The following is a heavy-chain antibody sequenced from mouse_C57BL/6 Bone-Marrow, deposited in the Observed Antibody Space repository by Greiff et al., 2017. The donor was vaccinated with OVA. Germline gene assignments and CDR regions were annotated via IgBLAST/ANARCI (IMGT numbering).Heavy chain of an antibody. D-gene: IGHD1-1*01. CDR3: AREGYYYGSSLFAY. J-gene: IGHJ3*01. Sequence: QVHVKQPGAELVRPGTSVKLSCKASGYTFTSYWMHWVKQRPGQGFEWIGVIDPSDSYTNYNQKFKGKATLTVDTSSSTAYMQLSSLTSEDSAVYYCAREGYYYGSSLFAYWGQGTLVTVSA. CDR2: IDPSDSYT. V-gene: IGHV1-59*01. CDR1: GYTFTSYW.